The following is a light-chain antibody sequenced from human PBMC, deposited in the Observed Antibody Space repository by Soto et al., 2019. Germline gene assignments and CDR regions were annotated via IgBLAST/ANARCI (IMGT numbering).Light chain of an antibody. Sequence: EIVMTQSPATLSVSPGERATLSCRASQNIRSNLAWYQQNPGQAPRVLIYGASTRATGIPVRFSGSGSGTECTLIISSLQSEDLAVYYCQQYNEWRTFGQGTKGEIK. J-gene: IGKJ1*01. CDR2: GAS. V-gene: IGKV3D-15*01. CDR1: QNIRSN. CDR3: QQYNEWRT.